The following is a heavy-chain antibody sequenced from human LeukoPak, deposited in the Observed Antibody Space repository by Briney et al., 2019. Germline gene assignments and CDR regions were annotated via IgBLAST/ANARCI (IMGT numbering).Heavy chain of an antibody. CDR3: TRTDYYGSP. D-gene: IGHD3-10*01. CDR2: ISYDGSNK. V-gene: IGHV3-30*04. J-gene: IGHJ5*02. CDR1: GFTFTNYA. Sequence: GGSLRLSCAASGFTFTNYAMHWVRQAPGKGLEWVAVISYDGSNKYYADSVKGRFTISRDNSKNTLYLQMNSLRADDTAVYYCTRTDYYGSPWGQGTLVTVSS.